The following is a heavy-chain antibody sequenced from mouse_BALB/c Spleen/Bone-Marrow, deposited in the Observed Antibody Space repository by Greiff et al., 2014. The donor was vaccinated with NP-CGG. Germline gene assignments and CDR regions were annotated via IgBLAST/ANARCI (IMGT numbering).Heavy chain of an antibody. V-gene: IGHV4-1*02. D-gene: IGHD2-10*02. J-gene: IGHJ1*01. CDR3: ARRGYGNHWYFDV. Sequence: EVQLQQSGGGLVQPGGSLKLSCAASGFDFSRYGMSWVRQAPGKGLKWIGEIYPDSSTINYAPSLKDKFIISRDNAKNTLYLQMSKVRSEDTALYYCARRGYGNHWYFDVWGAVATVTVSS. CDR1: GFDFSRYG. CDR2: IYPDSSTI.